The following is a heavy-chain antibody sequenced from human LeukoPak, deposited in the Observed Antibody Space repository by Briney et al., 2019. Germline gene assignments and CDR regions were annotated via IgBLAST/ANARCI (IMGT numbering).Heavy chain of an antibody. CDR1: GFTFSSYS. D-gene: IGHD1-26*01. J-gene: IGHJ4*02. CDR2: IGSGGRTI. Sequence: GGSLRLSCAASGFTFSSYSMNWVRQAPGKGLEWVSYIGSGGRTIYYADSVKGRFTISRDNARNSLYLQMNSLRAEDTAVYYFARDLYKSGLDYWGQGTLVTVSS. V-gene: IGHV3-48*04. CDR3: ARDLYKSGLDY.